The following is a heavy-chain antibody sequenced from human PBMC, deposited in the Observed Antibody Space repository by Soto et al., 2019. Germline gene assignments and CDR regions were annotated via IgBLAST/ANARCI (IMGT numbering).Heavy chain of an antibody. CDR3: AKDVEGGSLFRGAFDY. D-gene: IGHD1-26*01. CDR2: MYNSERT. V-gene: IGHV4-4*07. J-gene: IGHJ4*02. Sequence: LSLTCTVSGGSIGGYYWSWIRQPAGKGLEWIGRMYNSERTNYNPSLKSRVTMSMDTSKNQFSLRLTSVTAEDTAVYYCAKDVEGGSLFRGAFDYWGQGTQVTVSS. CDR1: GGSIGGYY.